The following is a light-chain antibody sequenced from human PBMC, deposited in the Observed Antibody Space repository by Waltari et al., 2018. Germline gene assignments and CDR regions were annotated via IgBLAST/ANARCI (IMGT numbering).Light chain of an antibody. CDR2: ATS. J-gene: IGKJ1*01. CDR1: QDIRND. V-gene: IGKV1-6*01. CDR3: LQQSNYPWT. Sequence: AVQMTQSPSSLSASVGDRVTITCRTSQDIRNDLGWYQYKSGRAPKLLIFATSTLQSGVPSRFSGSGSGTGFALTISSLQPEDSATYYCLQQSNYPWTFGQGTKGEI.